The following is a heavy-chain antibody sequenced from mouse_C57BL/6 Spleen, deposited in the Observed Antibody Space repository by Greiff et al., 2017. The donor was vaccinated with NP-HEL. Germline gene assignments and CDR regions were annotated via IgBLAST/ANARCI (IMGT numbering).Heavy chain of an antibody. D-gene: IGHD2-4*01. CDR3: ASGGYDYDVAFAY. V-gene: IGHV1-69*01. CDR1: GYTFTSYW. CDR2: IDPSDSYT. J-gene: IGHJ3*01. Sequence: QVQLQQPGAELVMPGASVKLSCKASGYTFTSYWMHWVKQRPGQGLEWIGEIDPSDSYTNYNQQFKGKSTLTVDKSSSTAYMQLSSLTSEDSAVYYCASGGYDYDVAFAYWGQGTLVTVSA.